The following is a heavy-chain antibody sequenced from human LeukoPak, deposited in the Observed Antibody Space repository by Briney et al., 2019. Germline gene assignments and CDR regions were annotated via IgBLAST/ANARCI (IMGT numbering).Heavy chain of an antibody. D-gene: IGHD6-19*01. V-gene: IGHV7-4-1*02. CDR1: GYTFTSYA. Sequence: ASVKVSCKASGYTFTSYAMNWGRQAPGQGLEWMGWINTSTGNATYAQGFTGRFVLSLNTSVSTAYLQISSLKAEDPAVYYCARGGPNSSGCYLEDYFDYWGQGTLVTVSS. CDR2: INTSTGNA. CDR3: ARGGPNSSGCYLEDYFDY. J-gene: IGHJ4*02.